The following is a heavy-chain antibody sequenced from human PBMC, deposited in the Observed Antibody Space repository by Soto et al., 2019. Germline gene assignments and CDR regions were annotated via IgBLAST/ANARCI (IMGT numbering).Heavy chain of an antibody. CDR2: IYPGDSDT. CDR1: GYSFTSYW. D-gene: IGHD2-2*01. J-gene: IGHJ6*02. CDR3: ARRRYCSSTSCYPSYYYYGMDV. Sequence: GESLKISCKGSGYSFTSYWSGWVRQMPGKGLEWMGIIYPGDSDTRYSPSFQGQVTISADKSISTAYLQWSSLKASDTAMYYCARRRYCSSTSCYPSYYYYGMDVWGQGTTVTVSS. V-gene: IGHV5-51*01.